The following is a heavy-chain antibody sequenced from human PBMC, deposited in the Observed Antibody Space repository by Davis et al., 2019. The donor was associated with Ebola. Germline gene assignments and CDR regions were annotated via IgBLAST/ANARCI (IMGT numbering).Heavy chain of an antibody. CDR3: ARGEGTGGHYYYMDV. J-gene: IGHJ6*03. V-gene: IGHV5-10-1*01. CDR2: IDPSDSYT. D-gene: IGHD3-10*01. CDR1: GYSFTSYW. Sequence: KVSCKGSGYSFTSYWISWVRQMPGKGLEWMGRIDPSDSYTNYSPSFQGHVTISADKSISTAYLQWSSLKASDTAMYYCARGEGTGGHYYYMDVWGKGTTVTVSS.